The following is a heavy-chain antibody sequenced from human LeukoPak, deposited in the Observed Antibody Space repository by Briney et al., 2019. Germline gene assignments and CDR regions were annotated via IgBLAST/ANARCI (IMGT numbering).Heavy chain of an antibody. D-gene: IGHD4-17*01. J-gene: IGHJ4*02. V-gene: IGHV4-61*02. CDR1: GDSINSGSYY. CDR3: ARAIDYGDSYFDY. CDR2: IYSSGSA. Sequence: TSRTLSLTCTVSGDSINSGSYYWSWIRQPAGKGLEWIGRIYSSGSANYNPSLKSRVTISVDTSKNQFSLRLSSVTAADTAVYYCARAIDYGDSYFDYWGQGTLVTVSS.